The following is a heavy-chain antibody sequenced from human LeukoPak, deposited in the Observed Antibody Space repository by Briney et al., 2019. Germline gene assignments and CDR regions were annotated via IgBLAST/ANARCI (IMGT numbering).Heavy chain of an antibody. V-gene: IGHV1-2*02. CDR3: ASGLMYSSSWYSLDYYYYMDV. CDR1: GYTFTGYY. D-gene: IGHD6-13*01. J-gene: IGHJ6*03. CDR2: INPNSGGT. Sequence: ASVKVSCKASGYTFTGYYMHWVRQAPGQGLEWMGWINPNSGGTNYAQKFQGRVTMTRDTSISTAYMELSRLRSDDTAVYYCASGLMYSSSWYSLDYYYYMDVWGKGTTVTVSS.